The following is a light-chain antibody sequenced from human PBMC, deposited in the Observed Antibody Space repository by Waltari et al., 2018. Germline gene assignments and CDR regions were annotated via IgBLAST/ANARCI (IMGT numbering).Light chain of an antibody. CDR1: ETIRIY. CDR2: TAS. V-gene: IGKV1-39*01. CDR3: QQSYSIPFT. Sequence: DIQMNQSPSSLSASVGDRGTITCRASETIRIYLNWYQQKPGKAPKLLINTASRLQSGVPSRFSGSGSGTDFTLTISTLQHEDFATYYCQQSYSIPFTFGGGTKVEIK. J-gene: IGKJ4*01.